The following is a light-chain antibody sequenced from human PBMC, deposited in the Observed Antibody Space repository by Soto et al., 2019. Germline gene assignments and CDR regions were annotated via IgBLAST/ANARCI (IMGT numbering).Light chain of an antibody. CDR2: LNSDGSH. Sequence: QLVLTQSPSASASLGGSVKLTCTLSSGHNNYAIAWHQQQPEKGPRYLMKLNSDGSHSKGDGIPDRFSGSSSGAERHLTISSLQSEDEADYYCQTWGTAIHDVIFGGGTKLTVL. CDR1: SGHNNYA. J-gene: IGLJ2*01. CDR3: QTWGTAIHDVI. V-gene: IGLV4-69*01.